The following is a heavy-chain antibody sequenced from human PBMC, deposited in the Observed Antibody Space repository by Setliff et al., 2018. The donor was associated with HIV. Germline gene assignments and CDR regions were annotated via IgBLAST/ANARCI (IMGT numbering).Heavy chain of an antibody. V-gene: IGHV4-4*07. CDR2: IYSSGST. CDR3: ARLDCSSSSGFVDY. Sequence: SETLSLTCSVSGGSMSTYYWSWIRQPAGKGLEWIGRIYSSGSTIYNPSLRSRVTMSVDTSKSQLSLKLTSVTAADTAVYYCARLDCSSSSGFVDYWGQGTLVTVSS. D-gene: IGHD2-2*01. J-gene: IGHJ4*02. CDR1: GGSMSTYY.